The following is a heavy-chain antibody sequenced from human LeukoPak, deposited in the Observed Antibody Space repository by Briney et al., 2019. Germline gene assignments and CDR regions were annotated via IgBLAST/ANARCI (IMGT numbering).Heavy chain of an antibody. J-gene: IGHJ5*02. CDR2: IYYSGNT. D-gene: IGHD4-17*01. CDR3: ARHVRQYGDYANWFDP. CDR1: GGSISSYY. V-gene: IGHV4-59*08. Sequence: KPSETLSLTCTVSGGSISSYYWSWIRQPPGKGLEWIGYIYYSGNTNYSPSLKSRVTISVDTSKNQFSLKLSSVTAADTAVYYCARHVRQYGDYANWFDPWGQGTLVTVSS.